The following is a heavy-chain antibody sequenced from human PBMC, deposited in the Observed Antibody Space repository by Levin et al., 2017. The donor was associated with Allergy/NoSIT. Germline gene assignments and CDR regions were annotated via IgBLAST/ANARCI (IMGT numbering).Heavy chain of an antibody. CDR2: ISGSGGST. Sequence: GESLKISCAASGFTFSSYAMSWVRQAPGKGLEWVSAISGSGGSTYYADSVKGRFTISRDNSKNTLYLQMNSLRAEDTAVYYCAKDMYSGSYGSPDYWGQGTLVTVSS. CDR1: GFTFSSYA. CDR3: AKDMYSGSYGSPDY. D-gene: IGHD1-26*01. V-gene: IGHV3-23*01. J-gene: IGHJ4*02.